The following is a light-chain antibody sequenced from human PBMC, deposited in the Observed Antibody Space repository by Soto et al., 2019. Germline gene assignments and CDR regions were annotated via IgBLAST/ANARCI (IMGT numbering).Light chain of an antibody. J-gene: IGLJ1*01. V-gene: IGLV2-8*01. Sequence: QSALTQPPSASGSPGQSVTISCTGTTSDVGTYKYVSWYQQHPGKAPKLMIYEVTKRPSAVPDRFSGSRSGNTASLAVSGLQPEDEADYYCSSYAGSNNFVFGTGTKVTAL. CDR2: EVT. CDR1: TSDVGTYKY. CDR3: SSYAGSNNFV.